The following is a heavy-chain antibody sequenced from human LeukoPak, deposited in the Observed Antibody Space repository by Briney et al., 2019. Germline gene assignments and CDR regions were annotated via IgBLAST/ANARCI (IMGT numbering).Heavy chain of an antibody. CDR1: GGSMSSSTHY. V-gene: IGHV4-39*01. J-gene: IGHJ3*02. CDR3: ANFFNLDGFDI. Sequence: PSETLSLTCTVSGGSMSSSTHYWGWIRQPPGKGLEWIGSIYYSGSTYYNPSLKSRVTISLDTSKNQFSLKLSSVTAADTAVYSCANFFNLDGFDIGGEGTRVTV. CDR2: IYYSGST. D-gene: IGHD1-1*01.